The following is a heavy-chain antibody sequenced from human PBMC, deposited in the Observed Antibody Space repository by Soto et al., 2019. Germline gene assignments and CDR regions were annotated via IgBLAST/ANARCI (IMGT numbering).Heavy chain of an antibody. V-gene: IGHV3-66*01. CDR1: GFIVSDTY. J-gene: IGHJ3*02. CDR2: ISNRGDT. Sequence: EVQLVESGGGLVQPGGSLRLSCTASGFIVSDTYVNWVRQAPGKGLEWVSVISNRGDTHYADSVRGRCSLSRDISDNTLHLQMNTLRVEDTAVYYCAREPRYCRGGSCSITGDAYDIWGQGTMVTVSS. CDR3: AREPRYCRGGSCSITGDAYDI. D-gene: IGHD2-15*01.